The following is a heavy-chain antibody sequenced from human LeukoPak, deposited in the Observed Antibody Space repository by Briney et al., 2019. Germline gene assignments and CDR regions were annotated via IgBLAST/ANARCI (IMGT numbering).Heavy chain of an antibody. V-gene: IGHV3-30*04. CDR2: ISNDERNK. D-gene: IGHD6-13*01. CDR3: ARGIIAAAHDAFDI. J-gene: IGHJ3*02. CDR1: GFTFTNFA. Sequence: GGSLRLSCAASGFTFTNFAMHWVRQAPGKGLEWVAVISNDERNKYYADSVKGRFTISRDNSNSMVYLQMTSLRVEDTALYYCARGIIAAAHDAFDIWGQGTMVTVSS.